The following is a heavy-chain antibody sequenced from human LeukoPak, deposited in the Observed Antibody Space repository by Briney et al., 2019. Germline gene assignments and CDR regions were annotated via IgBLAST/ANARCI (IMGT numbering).Heavy chain of an antibody. V-gene: IGHV4-61*02. J-gene: IGHJ2*01. CDR3: ARVYYSSSYDYWYFNL. CDR2: IYTSGST. D-gene: IGHD6-13*01. CDR1: GGSISSGSYY. Sequence: SQTLSLTCTVSGGSISSGSYYWSWIRQPAGKGLEWIGRIYTSGSTNYNPSLKSRLTISIDTSKNQFSLKLSSVTAADTAVYYCARVYYSSSYDYWYFNLWGRGTRVTVSS.